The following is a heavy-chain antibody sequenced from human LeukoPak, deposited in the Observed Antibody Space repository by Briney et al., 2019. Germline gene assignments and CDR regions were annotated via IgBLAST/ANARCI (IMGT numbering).Heavy chain of an antibody. Sequence: SETLSLTCAVYGGSFRGYFWGWVRQTPGKGLEWLGEITHNGGTNYIPSLSGRVSVFQDVSKNQFSLKLSSVTAADTGVYYCARGNSGSHWGDHYFYMDVWGKGTTVTVSS. CDR1: GGSFRGYF. D-gene: IGHD1-26*01. CDR3: ARGNSGSHWGDHYFYMDV. J-gene: IGHJ6*03. V-gene: IGHV4-34*01. CDR2: ITHNGGT.